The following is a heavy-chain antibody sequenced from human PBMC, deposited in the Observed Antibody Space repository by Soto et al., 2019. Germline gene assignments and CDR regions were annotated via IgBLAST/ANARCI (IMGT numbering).Heavy chain of an antibody. CDR3: VKHNWNNLGWFDP. D-gene: IGHD1-20*01. Sequence: GGSLRLSCAASGFIFSTSGMSWVRQAPGKGLEWVSSITSTGNTYYADSVKGRFTLSRDNSKNTLYLQMNSLRAEDTAVYNCVKHNWNNLGWFDPWGQGTLVTVSS. CDR1: GFIFSTSG. J-gene: IGHJ5*02. CDR2: ITSTGNT. V-gene: IGHV3-23*01.